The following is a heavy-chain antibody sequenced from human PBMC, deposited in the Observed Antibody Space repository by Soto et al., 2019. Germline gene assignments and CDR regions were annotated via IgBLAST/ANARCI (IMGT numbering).Heavy chain of an antibody. CDR2: IYYSGST. CDR3: ARDPPYDILTGYRVGYFDY. D-gene: IGHD3-9*01. CDR1: GGSISSYY. V-gene: IGHV4-59*01. Sequence: SETLSLTCTVSGGSISSYYWSWIRQPPGKGLEWIGYIYYSGSTNYNPSLKSRVTISVDTSTSTAYMELSSLRSEDTAVYYCARDPPYDILTGYRVGYFDYWGQGTLVTVSS. J-gene: IGHJ4*02.